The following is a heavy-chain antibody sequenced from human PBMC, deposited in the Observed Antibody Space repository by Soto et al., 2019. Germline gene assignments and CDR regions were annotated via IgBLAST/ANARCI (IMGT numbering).Heavy chain of an antibody. Sequence: PGGSLRLSCAASGFTFSSYWMSWVRQAPGKGLEWVANIKQDGSEKYYVDSVKGRFTISRDNAKNSLYLQMNSLRAEDTAVYYCARSTLRGVPYYFDYWGQGTLVTVSS. D-gene: IGHD1-26*01. CDR2: IKQDGSEK. V-gene: IGHV3-7*01. CDR3: ARSTLRGVPYYFDY. CDR1: GFTFSSYW. J-gene: IGHJ4*02.